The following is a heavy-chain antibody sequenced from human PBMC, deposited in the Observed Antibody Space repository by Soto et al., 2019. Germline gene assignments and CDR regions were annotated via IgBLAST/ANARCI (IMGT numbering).Heavy chain of an antibody. D-gene: IGHD1-26*01. CDR2: ISGSGGST. J-gene: IGHJ4*02. V-gene: IGHV3-23*01. Sequence: PGGSLRLSCAASAFTFTNYSISWVRQAPWKGLEWVSAISGSGGSTYYADFVKRRFTISRDNSKNTLYLQMNSLRAEDTAVYYCASHVTSGQLGALYYFGRLTLVAFSS. CDR3: ASHVTSGQLGALYY. CDR1: AFTFTNYS.